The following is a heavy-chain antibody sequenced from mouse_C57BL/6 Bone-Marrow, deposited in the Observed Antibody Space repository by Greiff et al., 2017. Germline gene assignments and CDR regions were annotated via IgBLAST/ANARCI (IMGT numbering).Heavy chain of an antibody. CDR2: ISSGSSTI. Sequence: EVKLMESGGGLVKPGGSLKLSCAASGFTFSDYGMHWVRQAPEKGLEWVAYISSGSSTIYYADTVKGRFTISRDNAKNTLFLQMTSLRSEDKAMDYCARGDYGSSFDYWGQGTTLTVSS. CDR3: ARGDYGSSFDY. J-gene: IGHJ2*01. CDR1: GFTFSDYG. V-gene: IGHV5-17*01. D-gene: IGHD1-1*01.